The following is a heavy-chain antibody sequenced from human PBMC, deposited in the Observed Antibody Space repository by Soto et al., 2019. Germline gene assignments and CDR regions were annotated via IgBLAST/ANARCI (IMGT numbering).Heavy chain of an antibody. V-gene: IGHV3-43*01. CDR2: ISWDGGST. CDR1: GCTFDDYT. J-gene: IGHJ6*02. D-gene: IGHD6-6*01. Sequence: EVQLVESGGVVVQPGGSLRLSCAASGCTFDDYTMHWVRQAPRKGLEWVSLISWDGGSTYYADSVKGRFTISRDNSKNSLYLQMNSLRTEDTALYYCAKDPSEYSSSSSYYYYGMDVWGQGTTVTVSS. CDR3: AKDPSEYSSSSSYYYYGMDV.